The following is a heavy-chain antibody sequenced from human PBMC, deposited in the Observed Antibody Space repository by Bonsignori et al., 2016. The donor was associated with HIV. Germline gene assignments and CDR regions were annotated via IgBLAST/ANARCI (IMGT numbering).Heavy chain of an antibody. J-gene: IGHJ4*02. Sequence: QVQLVQSGAEVKKPGASVKVSCKASGYTFTGYYXYWVRQAPGQGFEWMGWINPNSGGPNFAQKFQGRVTMTRDTSISTAYMELSGLRSDDTAIYYCARSSYTSSSYFDFWGQGT. D-gene: IGHD6-6*01. CDR2: INPNSGGP. V-gene: IGHV1-2*02. CDR1: GYTFTGYY. CDR3: ARSSYTSSSYFDF.